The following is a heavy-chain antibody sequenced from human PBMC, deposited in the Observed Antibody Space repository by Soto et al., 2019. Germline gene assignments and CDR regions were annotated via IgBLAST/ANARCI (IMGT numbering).Heavy chain of an antibody. CDR3: AKELSLGEQWLDMIRYYGMDV. D-gene: IGHD6-19*01. CDR2: ISGSGCST. J-gene: IGHJ6*02. CDR1: GFTFSSYA. V-gene: IGHV3-23*01. Sequence: EVQLLESGGGLVQPGGSLRLSCAASGFTFSSYAMSWVRQAPGKGLEWVSAISGSGCSTYYADSVKGRFTISRDNSKNTLYLQMNSLRAEDTAVYYCAKELSLGEQWLDMIRYYGMDVWGQGTTVTVSS.